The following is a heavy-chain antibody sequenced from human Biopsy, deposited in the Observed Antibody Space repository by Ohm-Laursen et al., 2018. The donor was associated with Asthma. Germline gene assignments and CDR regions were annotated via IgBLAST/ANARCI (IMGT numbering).Heavy chain of an antibody. CDR2: IYSGGTS. CDR3: ARGGSSNWSHYYFDY. J-gene: IGHJ4*02. V-gene: IGHV3-53*01. CDR1: GFAVSRDH. D-gene: IGHD2-2*01. Sequence: SLRLSCAASGFAVSRDHMFWVRQAPGKGLEWVSVIYSGGTSHTADSVRGRFTISRDYSKNTLYLQMHSLRAEETAVYYCARGGSSNWSHYYFDYWGQGTLVTVSS.